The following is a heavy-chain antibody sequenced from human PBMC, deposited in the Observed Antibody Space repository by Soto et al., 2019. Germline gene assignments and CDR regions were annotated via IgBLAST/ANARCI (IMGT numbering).Heavy chain of an antibody. CDR3: ARGPPFLP. J-gene: IGHJ5*02. CDR1: GGSVSSGGYS. V-gene: IGHV4-30-2*01. CDR2: IYHSGST. Sequence: SETLSLTCAVSGGSVSSGGYSWSWIRQPPGKGLEWIGYIYHSGSTYYNPSLKSRVTISVDRSKNQFSLKLSSVTAADTAVYYCARGPPFLPWGQGTLVTVSS. D-gene: IGHD3-3*02.